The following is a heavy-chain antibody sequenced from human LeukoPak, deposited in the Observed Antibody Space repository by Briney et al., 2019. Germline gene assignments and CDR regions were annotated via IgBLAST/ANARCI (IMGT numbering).Heavy chain of an antibody. CDR3: AKRGYYYDNRGYYYFDY. D-gene: IGHD3-22*01. J-gene: IGHJ4*02. Sequence: QPGRSLRLSCAASGFTFSSYAMSWVRQAPGKGLEWVSANGGSGGTTYYADSVKGRLTISRDNSKNTMYLQMSSLRAEDTAVYYCAKRGYYYDNRGYYYFDYWGQGTLVTVSS. V-gene: IGHV3-23*01. CDR1: GFTFSSYA. CDR2: NGGSGGTT.